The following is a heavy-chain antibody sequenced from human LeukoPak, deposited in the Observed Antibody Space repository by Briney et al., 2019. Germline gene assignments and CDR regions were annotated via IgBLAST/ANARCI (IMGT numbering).Heavy chain of an antibody. D-gene: IGHD4-23*01. V-gene: IGHV5-51*01. CDR2: IYPGDSDT. CDR1: GYRFSNYW. Sequence: GESLKISCNGYGYRFSNYWIGWVRQMPGKGLEWMGFIYPGDSDTRYSPPFQGQVTISADKSTNTAYLQWGSLKASDTAMYYCARRTVGSYYGMDVWGQGTTVTVSS. CDR3: ARRTVGSYYGMDV. J-gene: IGHJ6*02.